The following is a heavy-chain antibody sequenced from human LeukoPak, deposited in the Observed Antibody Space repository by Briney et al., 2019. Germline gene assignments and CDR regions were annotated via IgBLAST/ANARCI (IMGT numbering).Heavy chain of an antibody. J-gene: IGHJ6*03. CDR1: GGTFSSYA. D-gene: IGHD3-10*01. CDR2: IIPIFGTP. Sequence: SVQVSYKASGGTFSSYAISWVRQAPGQGLEWMGGIIPIFGTPHYAQKFQGRVTITTDESTSTAYMELSSLRSEEAAGCYCARRDVRPDYYGSGSLYGERNYYYYYYMDVWGKGTTVTVSS. CDR3: ARRDVRPDYYGSGSLYGERNYYYYYYMDV. V-gene: IGHV1-69*05.